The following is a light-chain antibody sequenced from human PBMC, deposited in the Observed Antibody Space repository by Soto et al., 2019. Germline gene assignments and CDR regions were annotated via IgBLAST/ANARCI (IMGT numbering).Light chain of an antibody. CDR2: EVS. J-gene: IGLJ1*01. Sequence: QSVLTQPASVSGSPGQSITISCTGTSXDVGGYNYVSWYQQHPGKAPKLMIYEVSNRPSGVSNRFSGSKSGNTASLTISGLQAEDEADYYCGTWENSLSAYVFGAGTKVTVL. V-gene: IGLV2-14*01. CDR3: GTWENSLSAYV. CDR1: SXDVGGYNY.